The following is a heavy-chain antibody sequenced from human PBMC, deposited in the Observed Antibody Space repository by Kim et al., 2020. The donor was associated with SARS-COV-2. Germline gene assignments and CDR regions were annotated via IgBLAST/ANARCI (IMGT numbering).Heavy chain of an antibody. CDR2: INRDGSST. V-gene: IGHV3-74*01. CDR3: TRSSGIYYGDY. CDR1: GFTFSSYW. D-gene: IGHD1-26*01. Sequence: LSLTCAVSGFTFSSYWMNWVRRAPGKGLVWVSNINRDGSSTNYADSVKGRFTISRDNAKNTLYLQMNSLRAEDTAVYYCTRSSGIYYGDYWGQGNLVTVSS. J-gene: IGHJ4*02.